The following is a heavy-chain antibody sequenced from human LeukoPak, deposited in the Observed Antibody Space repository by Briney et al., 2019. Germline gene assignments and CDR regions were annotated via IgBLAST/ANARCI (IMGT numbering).Heavy chain of an antibody. CDR2: IYYTGST. CDR3: ARRRVTGTNTYFYYYMDV. Sequence: SETLSLTCTVSSGSISNNYWSWIRQPPEKGLEWVGYIYYTGSTNYNPSLKSRVTISLDTSKNQFSLKLSPVTAADTAVYYCARRRVTGTNTYFYYYMDVWGKGTTVTVSS. D-gene: IGHD1-1*01. V-gene: IGHV4-59*01. J-gene: IGHJ6*03. CDR1: SGSISNNY.